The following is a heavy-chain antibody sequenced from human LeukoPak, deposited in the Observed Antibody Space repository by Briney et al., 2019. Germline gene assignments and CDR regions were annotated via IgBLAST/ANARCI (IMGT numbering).Heavy chain of an antibody. V-gene: IGHV4-34*01. J-gene: IGHJ2*01. D-gene: IGHD3-10*01. Sequence: SETLSLTCAVYGGSFSGYYWSWIRQPPGKGLEGIGEINHSGSTNYNPSPKSRVTISVDTSKNQSSMKLSSVTAADTAVYYCAREGTRNWYFDLWGRGTLVTVSS. CDR2: INHSGST. CDR1: GGSFSGYY. CDR3: AREGTRNWYFDL.